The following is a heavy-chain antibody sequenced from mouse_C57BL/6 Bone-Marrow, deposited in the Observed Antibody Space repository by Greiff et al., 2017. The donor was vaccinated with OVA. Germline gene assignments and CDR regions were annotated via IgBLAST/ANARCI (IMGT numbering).Heavy chain of an antibody. J-gene: IGHJ4*01. CDR1: GYTFTSYW. CDR2: INPSSGYT. V-gene: IGHV1-7*01. CDR3: ARMGNYYGSSYGDYYAMDY. D-gene: IGHD1-1*01. Sequence: VQLQQSGADLAKPGASVKLSCKASGYTFTSYWMHWVKQRPGQGLEWIGYINPSSGYTKYNQKFKDKATLTADKSSSTAYMQLSSLTYEDSAVYYCARMGNYYGSSYGDYYAMDYWGQGTSVTVSS.